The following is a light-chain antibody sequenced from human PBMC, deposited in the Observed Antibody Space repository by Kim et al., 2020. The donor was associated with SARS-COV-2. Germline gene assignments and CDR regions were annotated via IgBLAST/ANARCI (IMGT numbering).Light chain of an antibody. CDR1: QSVLYSSNNENY. CDR3: QQYYSSPET. Sequence: RATINCKSSQSVLYSSNNENYLAWYQQKPGQPPKLLIYWASTRESGVPDRFSGSGSGTDFTLTISSLQAEDVAVYYCQQYYSSPETFGQGTKLEI. V-gene: IGKV4-1*01. CDR2: WAS. J-gene: IGKJ2*01.